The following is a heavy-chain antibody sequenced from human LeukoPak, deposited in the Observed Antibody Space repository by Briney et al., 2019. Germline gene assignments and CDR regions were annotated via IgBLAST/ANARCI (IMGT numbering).Heavy chain of an antibody. V-gene: IGHV3-30*18. J-gene: IGHJ4*02. CDR1: GFTFSSYG. D-gene: IGHD1-26*01. CDR3: AKDSDGNFDY. Sequence: GGSLRLSCAASGFTFSSYGMHWVRQAPGKGLEWVAVISYDGSNKYYADSVKGGFTVSRDNSKNTLYLQMNSLRAEDTAVYYCAKDSDGNFDYWGQGTLVTVSS. CDR2: ISYDGSNK.